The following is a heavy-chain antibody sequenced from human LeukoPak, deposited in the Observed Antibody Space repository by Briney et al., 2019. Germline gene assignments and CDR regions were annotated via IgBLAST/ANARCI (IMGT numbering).Heavy chain of an antibody. CDR1: GGSISSSSYY. V-gene: IGHV4-39*07. J-gene: IGHJ6*02. Sequence: SKTLSINCTVSGGSISSSSYYWGWIRQPPGKGLEWIGSIYYSGSTYYNPSLKSRVTISVDTSKNQFSLKLSSVTAADTAVYYCARSVPAAGTENYYGMDVWGQGTTVTVSS. D-gene: IGHD6-13*01. CDR2: IYYSGST. CDR3: ARSVPAAGTENYYGMDV.